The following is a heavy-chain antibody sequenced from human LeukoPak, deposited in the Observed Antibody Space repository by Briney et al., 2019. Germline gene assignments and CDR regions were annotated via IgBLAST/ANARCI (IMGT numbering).Heavy chain of an antibody. CDR3: ARDNGYNLLDY. Sequence: SETLSLTCTVSGGSISSHYWSWIRQPPGKGLECIGYIYYSGSTNYNPSLKSRVTISVDTSKNQFSLKLSSVTAADTAVYYCARDNGYNLLDYWGQGTLVTVSS. D-gene: IGHD5-24*01. V-gene: IGHV4-59*11. J-gene: IGHJ4*02. CDR1: GGSISSHY. CDR2: IYYSGST.